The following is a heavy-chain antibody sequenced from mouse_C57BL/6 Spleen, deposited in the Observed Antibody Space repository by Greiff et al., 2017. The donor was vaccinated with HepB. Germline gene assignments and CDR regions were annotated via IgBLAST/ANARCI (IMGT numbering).Heavy chain of an antibody. CDR3: ARYSDAMDY. CDR2: IYPSDSET. Sequence: QVQLQQSGAELVRPGSSVKLSCKASGYTFTSYWMDWVQQRPGQGLEWIGNIYPSDSETHYNQKFKDKATLTVDKSSSTAYMQLSSLTSEDSAVYYGARYSDAMDYWGQGTSVTVSS. D-gene: IGHD2-12*01. V-gene: IGHV1-61*01. J-gene: IGHJ4*01. CDR1: GYTFTSYW.